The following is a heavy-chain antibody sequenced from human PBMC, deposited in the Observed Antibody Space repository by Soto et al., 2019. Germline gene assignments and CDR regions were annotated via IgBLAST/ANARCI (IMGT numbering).Heavy chain of an antibody. CDR2: ISPYNGKI. D-gene: IGHD3-10*01. CDR3: ARDPGLGSSYPPLDY. CDR1: GYTFTGHY. V-gene: IGHV1-18*04. Sequence: ASVKVSCKASGYTFTGHYIHWVRQAPGQSLEWMAWISPYNGKIEISPKFQGRVTLTTDIFMSSAYMELSSLTSEDSAIYYCARDPGLGSSYPPLDYWGQGSLVTVSS. J-gene: IGHJ4*01.